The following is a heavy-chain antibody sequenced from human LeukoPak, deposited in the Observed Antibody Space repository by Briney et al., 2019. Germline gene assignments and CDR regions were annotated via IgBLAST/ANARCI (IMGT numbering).Heavy chain of an antibody. CDR3: AKQPGAFNRNPFDI. CDR1: GFTFSSYG. CDR2: ISGSGGST. J-gene: IGHJ3*02. Sequence: PGRSLRLSCAASGFTFSSYGMHWVRQAPGKGLEWVSGISGSGGSTYYADSVKGRFTISRDNSKNTLYLQMSCLRAEDTAVYYCAKQPGAFNRNPFDIWGQGTMVTVSS. V-gene: IGHV3-23*01. D-gene: IGHD1-14*01.